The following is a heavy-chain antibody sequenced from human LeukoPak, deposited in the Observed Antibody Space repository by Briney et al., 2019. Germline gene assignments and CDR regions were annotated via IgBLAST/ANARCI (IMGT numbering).Heavy chain of an antibody. CDR2: IDPNNGGT. V-gene: IGHV1-2*02. D-gene: IGHD1-1*01. J-gene: IGHJ3*02. CDR1: GYTFTSYY. CDR3: ARRRGGIYDAFDM. Sequence: ASVKVSCKASGYTFTSYYMHWVRQAPGQGLEWMGWIDPNNGGTNYAQKFQGMLTMTRDTSINTAYMELSRLKSDDTAVYYCARRRGGIYDAFDMWGQGSMVTVSS.